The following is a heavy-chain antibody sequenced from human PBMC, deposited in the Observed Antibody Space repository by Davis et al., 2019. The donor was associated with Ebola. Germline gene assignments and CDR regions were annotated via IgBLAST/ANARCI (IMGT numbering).Heavy chain of an antibody. V-gene: IGHV4-39*07. CDR3: ARVTGRLGLYV. CDR1: GGSISSGGYY. D-gene: IGHD3-16*01. Sequence: SETLSLTCTVSGGSISSGGYYWSWIRQHPGKGLEWIGEINHSGSTNYNPSLKSRVTISVDTSKNQFSLKLSSVTAADTAVYYCARVTGRLGLYVWGQGTTVTVSS. J-gene: IGHJ6*02. CDR2: INHSGST.